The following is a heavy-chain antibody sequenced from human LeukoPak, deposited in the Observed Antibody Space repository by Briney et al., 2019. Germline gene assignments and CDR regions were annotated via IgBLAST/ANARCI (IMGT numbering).Heavy chain of an antibody. CDR3: ARGRGFGGFGELSP. CDR1: GFTFSTFG. CDR2: IWYDGSNK. J-gene: IGHJ5*02. Sequence: GGSLRLSCTTSGFTFSTFGMHWVRQAPGNGLDWVAVIWYDGSNKYHADSVKGRFTISRDNSKNTLYLQLNSLRAEDTATYYCARGRGFGGFGELSPWGQGTLVTVSS. D-gene: IGHD3-10*01. V-gene: IGHV3-33*01.